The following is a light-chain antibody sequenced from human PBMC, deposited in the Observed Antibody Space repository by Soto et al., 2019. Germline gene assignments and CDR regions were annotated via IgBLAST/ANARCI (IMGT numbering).Light chain of an antibody. CDR3: HHYNNWPPRNT. V-gene: IGKV3-15*01. Sequence: EIVLTQSPGTLSLSPGERATLSCRASLSVSSNYLAWYQQKPGQAPRLLMYDTSTRATNVPARFSGSGSETEFTLTISGLQSEDFGIYYCHHYNNWPPRNTFGQGTKVDIK. CDR2: DTS. J-gene: IGKJ2*01. CDR1: LSVSSN.